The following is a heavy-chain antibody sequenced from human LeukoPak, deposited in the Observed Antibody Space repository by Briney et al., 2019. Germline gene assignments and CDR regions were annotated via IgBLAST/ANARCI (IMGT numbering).Heavy chain of an antibody. J-gene: IGHJ6*03. V-gene: IGHV4-34*01. CDR3: ARLGIGGYSYGPYYYYYYMDV. Sequence: SETLSLTCAVYGGSFSGYYWSWIRQPPGKGLEWIGEINHSGSTNYNPSLKSRVTISVDTSKNQFSLKLSSVTAADTAVYYCARLGIGGYSYGPYYYYYYMDVWGKGTTVTVSS. CDR1: GGSFSGYY. D-gene: IGHD5-18*01. CDR2: INHSGST.